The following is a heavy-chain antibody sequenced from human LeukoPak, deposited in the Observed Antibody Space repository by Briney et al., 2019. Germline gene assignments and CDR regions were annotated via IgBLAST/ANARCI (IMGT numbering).Heavy chain of an antibody. D-gene: IGHD1-1*01. J-gene: IGHJ4*02. CDR1: GFTFREFA. CDR2: IRSSIYGGTP. V-gene: IGHV3-49*03. Sequence: GGSLRLSCTSSGFTFREFAVSWFRQASGKGLEWIGFIRSSIYGGTPKAAAPVKGRFIFSRDDSKGVAYLRMNSLKTDDTAVYYCSREWGNGNDLRPDSWGQGTLVTVSS. CDR3: SREWGNGNDLRPDS.